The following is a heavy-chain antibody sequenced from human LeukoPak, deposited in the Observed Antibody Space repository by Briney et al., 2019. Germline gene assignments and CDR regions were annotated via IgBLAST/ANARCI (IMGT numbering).Heavy chain of an antibody. Sequence: GGSLRLSCAASGYTLSSYSMNWVRQAPGKGLEWVSSISSSSSYIYYADSVKGRFTISRDNAKNSLYLQMNSLRAEDTAVYYCAGNNYDSSGYYSFDYWGQGTLVTVSS. CDR2: ISSSSSYI. CDR3: AGNNYDSSGYYSFDY. D-gene: IGHD3-22*01. CDR1: GYTLSSYS. J-gene: IGHJ4*02. V-gene: IGHV3-21*01.